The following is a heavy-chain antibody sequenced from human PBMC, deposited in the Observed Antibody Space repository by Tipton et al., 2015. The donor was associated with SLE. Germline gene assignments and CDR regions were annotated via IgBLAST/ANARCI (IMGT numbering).Heavy chain of an antibody. V-gene: IGHV3-23*03. Sequence: SLRLSCAASGFTFSSYALSWVRQAPGKGLEWVSIIYSGGNTYYGDSVKGRFTISRDNSKNTLFLQMNSLRGEDTAVYYCAKSIDMDVWGRGTTVTVAS. CDR3: AKSIDMDV. CDR1: GFTFSSYA. J-gene: IGHJ6*03. CDR2: IYSGGNT.